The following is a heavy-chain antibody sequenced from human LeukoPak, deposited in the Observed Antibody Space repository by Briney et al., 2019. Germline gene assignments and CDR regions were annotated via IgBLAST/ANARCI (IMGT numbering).Heavy chain of an antibody. Sequence: SETLSLTCTVSGGSISTHYWSWIRQPPGKGLEWIGYGYHNGATNYSPSLKSRVTISVDTSKSQFSLNLNSLTTADTAVYYCVRHYYDSGTAKGYFQHWGQGTLVTVSS. J-gene: IGHJ1*01. CDR3: VRHYYDSGTAKGYFQH. D-gene: IGHD3-10*01. V-gene: IGHV4-59*11. CDR1: GGSISTHY. CDR2: GYHNGAT.